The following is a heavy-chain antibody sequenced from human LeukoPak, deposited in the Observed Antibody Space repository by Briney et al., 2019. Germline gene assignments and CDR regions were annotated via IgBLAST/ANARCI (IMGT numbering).Heavy chain of an antibody. D-gene: IGHD5-24*01. CDR2: IYHSGST. Sequence: SETLSLTCTVSGYSISSGYYWGWIRQPPGKGLEWIGSIYHSGSTYYNPSLKSRVTISVDTSKNQFSLKVGSVTAADTAVYYCARAAAATTNPRFDYWGPGTLVTVSS. J-gene: IGHJ4*02. CDR1: GYSISSGYY. CDR3: ARAAAATTNPRFDY. V-gene: IGHV4-38-2*02.